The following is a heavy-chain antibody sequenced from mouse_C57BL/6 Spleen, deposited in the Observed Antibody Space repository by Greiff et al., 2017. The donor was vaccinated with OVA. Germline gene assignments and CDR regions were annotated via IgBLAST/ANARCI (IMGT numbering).Heavy chain of an antibody. Sequence: EVKLVESGGGLVKPGGSLKLSCAASGFTFSSYAMSWVRQTPEKRLEWVATISDGGSYTYYPDNVKGRFTISRDNAKNNLYLQMSHLKSEDTAMYYCARRREGNYAMDYWGQGTSVTVSS. J-gene: IGHJ4*01. CDR2: ISDGGSYT. CDR3: ARRREGNYAMDY. V-gene: IGHV5-4*03. CDR1: GFTFSSYA.